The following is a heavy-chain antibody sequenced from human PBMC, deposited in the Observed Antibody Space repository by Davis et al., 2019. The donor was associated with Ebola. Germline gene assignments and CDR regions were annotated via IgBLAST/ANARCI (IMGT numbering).Heavy chain of an antibody. J-gene: IGHJ2*01. D-gene: IGHD6-6*01. CDR3: ARLSGLFSSSSGALYFDL. V-gene: IGHV4-39*07. CDR1: GGSISSGTYY. CDR2: IYYNGRT. Sequence: SETLSLTCSVSGGSISSGTYYWGWVRQPPGKGLEWIGAIYYNGRTYYNSSLEGRVTISLDTSKNQFSLKLRSVTAADTAVYFCARLSGLFSSSSGALYFDLWGRSTLVSVSS.